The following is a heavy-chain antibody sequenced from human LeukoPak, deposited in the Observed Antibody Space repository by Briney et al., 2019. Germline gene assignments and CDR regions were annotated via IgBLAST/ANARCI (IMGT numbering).Heavy chain of an antibody. J-gene: IGHJ4*02. CDR2: IYYSGST. CDR1: GGSISSGGYS. D-gene: IGHD3-22*01. Sequence: KTSETLSLTCTVSGGSISSGGYSWSWIRQHPGKGLEWIGYIYYSGSTYYNPSLKSRVTISVDTSKNQFSLKLSSVTAADTAVYYCAREAYDSSGSYFDYWGQGTLVTVSS. CDR3: AREAYDSSGSYFDY. V-gene: IGHV4-31*03.